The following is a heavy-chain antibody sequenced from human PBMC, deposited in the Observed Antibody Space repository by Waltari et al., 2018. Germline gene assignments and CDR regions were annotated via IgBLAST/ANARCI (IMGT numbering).Heavy chain of an antibody. CDR3: ARGDSIVLMVYATVGDY. CDR2: INPNSGGT. D-gene: IGHD2-8*01. V-gene: IGHV1-2*06. Sequence: QVQLVQSGAEVKKPGASVKVSCKASGYTFTGYYMHWVRQAPGQGLEWMGRINPNSGGTNYAQKFQGRVTMTRDTSISTAYMELSRLRSDDTAVYYCARGDSIVLMVYATVGDYWGQGTLVTVSS. J-gene: IGHJ4*02. CDR1: GYTFTGYY.